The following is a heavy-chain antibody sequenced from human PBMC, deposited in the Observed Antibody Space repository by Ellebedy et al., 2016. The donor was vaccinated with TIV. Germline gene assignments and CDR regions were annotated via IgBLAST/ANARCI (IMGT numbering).Heavy chain of an antibody. CDR2: IYTSGST. Sequence: SETLSLTXTVSGGSISSYYWSWIRQPAGKGLEWIGRIYTSGSTNYNPSLKSRVTMSVDTSKNQFSLKLSSVTAADTAVYYCARDLKVEQWLVPYYYGMDVWGQGTTVTVSS. CDR1: GGSISSYY. V-gene: IGHV4-4*07. CDR3: ARDLKVEQWLVPYYYGMDV. J-gene: IGHJ6*02. D-gene: IGHD6-19*01.